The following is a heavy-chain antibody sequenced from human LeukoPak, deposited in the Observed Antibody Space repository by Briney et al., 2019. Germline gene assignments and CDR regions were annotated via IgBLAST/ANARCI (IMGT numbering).Heavy chain of an antibody. D-gene: IGHD2-15*01. CDR1: GGSMTYYY. J-gene: IGHJ4*02. V-gene: IGHV4-59*08. CDR2: IYYSGNT. Sequence: SETLSLTCTVSGGSMTYYYWTWIRQPPGKGLEWIGYIYYSGNTNYNPSLKSRVTISVDTSKNQFSLMLGSVAAADTAVFYCARQRGGYVDYWGQGTLVTVSS. CDR3: ARQRGGYVDY.